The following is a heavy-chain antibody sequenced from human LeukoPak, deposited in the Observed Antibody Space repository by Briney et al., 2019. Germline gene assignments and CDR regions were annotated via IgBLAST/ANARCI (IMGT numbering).Heavy chain of an antibody. CDR3: AREGHYYSSSACQFDY. J-gene: IGHJ4*02. CDR1: GFTFSSHD. CDR2: IGGGDSRI. V-gene: IGHV3-23*01. Sequence: PGGSLRLSCEASGFTFSSHDMIWVRQAPGKGMEWVSDIGGGDSRINYADSVKGRFTISRDNSKNTVYLQMNSVRVEDTAIYYCAREGHYYSSSACQFDYWGQGTLVTVSS. D-gene: IGHD6-19*01.